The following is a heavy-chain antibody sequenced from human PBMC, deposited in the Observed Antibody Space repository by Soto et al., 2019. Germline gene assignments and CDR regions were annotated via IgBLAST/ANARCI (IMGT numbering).Heavy chain of an antibody. V-gene: IGHV3-48*02. D-gene: IGHD6-19*01. J-gene: IGHJ4*02. Sequence: EVQLVESGGGMVQPGGSLRVSCAASGFTLSSDSMHWVRPAPGKGLEWVSYISGSGGTIYYADSVKGRFTISRDNAKNSLSVQMTRLRDEDTAVYFCARETGLRSSGWSYYFDFWGQGTRVTVSS. CDR1: GFTLSSDS. CDR2: ISGSGGTI. CDR3: ARETGLRSSGWSYYFDF.